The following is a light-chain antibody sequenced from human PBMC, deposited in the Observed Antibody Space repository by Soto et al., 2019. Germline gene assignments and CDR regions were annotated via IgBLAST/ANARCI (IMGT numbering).Light chain of an antibody. V-gene: IGLV1-44*01. CDR2: SNN. CDR3: AAWDDSLNCVI. J-gene: IGLJ2*01. Sequence: QSVLTQPPSASGTPGQRVTISCSGSSSNIGSNTVNWYQQLPGTAPKLLIYSNNQRPSGVPDRFSGSKPGTSASLAISGLQSEDEADYYCAAWDDSLNCVIFGGGTKLTVL. CDR1: SSNIGSNT.